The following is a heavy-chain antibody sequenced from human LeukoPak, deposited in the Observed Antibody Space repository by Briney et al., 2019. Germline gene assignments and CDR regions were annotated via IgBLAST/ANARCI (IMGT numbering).Heavy chain of an antibody. CDR2: ISDDGSNK. J-gene: IGHJ4*02. D-gene: IGHD6-19*01. V-gene: IGHV3-30*18. CDR1: GFTFSNYA. Sequence: GRSLRLSCAASGFTFSNYAMHWVRQAPGKGLEWVAVISDDGSNKYYGDSVKGRFTISRDNSKNTVYLQMNSLRAEDTAVYYCAKDRYSSGWYSDFDYWGQGALVTVSS. CDR3: AKDRYSSGWYSDFDY.